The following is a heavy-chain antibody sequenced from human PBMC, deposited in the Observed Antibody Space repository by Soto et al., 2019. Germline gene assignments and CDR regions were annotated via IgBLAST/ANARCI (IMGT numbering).Heavy chain of an antibody. Sequence: GGSLRLSCAASGFTFSSYAMHWVRQAPGKGLEWVAVISYDGSNKYYADSVKGRFTISRDNSKSTLYLQMNSLRAEDTAVYYCARDLTSNAIDYWGQGTLVTVSS. J-gene: IGHJ4*02. CDR3: ARDLTSNAIDY. D-gene: IGHD3-10*01. CDR2: ISYDGSNK. CDR1: GFTFSSYA. V-gene: IGHV3-30-3*01.